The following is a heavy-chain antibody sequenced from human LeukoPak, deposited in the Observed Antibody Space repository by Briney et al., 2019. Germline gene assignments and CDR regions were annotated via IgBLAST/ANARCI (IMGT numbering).Heavy chain of an antibody. Sequence: ASVKVSCKASGYAFTTYHMHWVRQAPGQGLEWVGMIDTSDGNTNYAQKFLDRVTMTRDTSTSTVYMELSGLRSYDTAVYYCATERSGGTWFDPWGQGTVVTVSS. CDR3: ATERSGGTWFDP. J-gene: IGHJ5*02. CDR2: IDTSDGNT. CDR1: GYAFTTYH. V-gene: IGHV1-46*01. D-gene: IGHD2-15*01.